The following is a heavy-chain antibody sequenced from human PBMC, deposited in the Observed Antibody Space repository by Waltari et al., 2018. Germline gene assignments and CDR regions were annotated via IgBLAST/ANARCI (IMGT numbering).Heavy chain of an antibody. CDR3: ARLSGWYRGAFDI. V-gene: IGHV4-38-2*01. CDR1: GYSISSGYY. D-gene: IGHD6-19*01. CDR2: IIPSEST. Sequence: QVQLQESGLGLVKPSETLSLTCAVSGYSISSGYYWGWLRQPPGKGLAWIGVIIPSESTCCNPSLKGRVTISGDTPKNQFSQKLSAVTAADTAVDYCARLSGWYRGAFDIWGQGTMVTVSS. J-gene: IGHJ3*02.